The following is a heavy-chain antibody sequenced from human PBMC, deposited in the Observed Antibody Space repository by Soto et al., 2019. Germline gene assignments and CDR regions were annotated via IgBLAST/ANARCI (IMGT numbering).Heavy chain of an antibody. Sequence: QVQLVQSGAEVKKPGASVKVSCKASGYTFTSYAMHWVRQAPGQRLEWMGWINAGNGNTKYSQKFQGRVTITRDTSASTAYMELSSLRSEDTAVYYFARDHRNWKGNWFDPWGQGTLVTVSS. CDR3: ARDHRNWKGNWFDP. V-gene: IGHV1-3*01. CDR2: INAGNGNT. J-gene: IGHJ5*02. D-gene: IGHD1-1*01. CDR1: GYTFTSYA.